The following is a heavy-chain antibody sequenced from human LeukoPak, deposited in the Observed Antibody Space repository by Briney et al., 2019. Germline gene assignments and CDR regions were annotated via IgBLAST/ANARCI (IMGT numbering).Heavy chain of an antibody. CDR3: ARVDSTGWDDAFDY. J-gene: IGHJ4*02. D-gene: IGHD6-19*01. Sequence: GGSLRLSCAASGFTFDIYAMHWVRQAPGKGLEYVSGISDQGGSTYYANSVKGRFTISRDNSKNTLYLQMGSLRAEDTAVYYCARVDSTGWDDAFDYCGQGTLVTVSS. CDR2: ISDQGGST. CDR1: GFTFDIYA. V-gene: IGHV3-64*01.